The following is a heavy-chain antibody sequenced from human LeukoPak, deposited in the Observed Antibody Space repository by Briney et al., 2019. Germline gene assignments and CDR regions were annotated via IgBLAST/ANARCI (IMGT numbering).Heavy chain of an antibody. V-gene: IGHV4-4*02. J-gene: IGHJ4*02. D-gene: IGHD1-7*01. Sequence: PSETLSLTCAVSGGSISSSNWWSWVRPPPGKGLEWIGEIYHSGSTNYNPSLKSRVTISVDKSKNQFSLKLSSVTAADTAVYYCARGRRNWNYAIDYWGQGTLVTVSS. CDR2: IYHSGST. CDR3: ARGRRNWNYAIDY. CDR1: GGSISSSNW.